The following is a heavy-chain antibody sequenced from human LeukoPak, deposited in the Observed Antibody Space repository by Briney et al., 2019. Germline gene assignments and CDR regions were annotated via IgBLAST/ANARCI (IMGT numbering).Heavy chain of an antibody. J-gene: IGHJ4*02. CDR1: GGTFSSYA. CDR2: IIPIFGTA. Sequence: SVKVSCKASGGTFSSYAISWVRQAPGQGLEWMGRIIPIFGTANYAQKFQGRVTITTDESTSTAYMELSSLRSEDTAVYYCARDPYGSGGRPIDYWGQGTLVTVSS. D-gene: IGHD3-10*01. V-gene: IGHV1-69*05. CDR3: ARDPYGSGGRPIDY.